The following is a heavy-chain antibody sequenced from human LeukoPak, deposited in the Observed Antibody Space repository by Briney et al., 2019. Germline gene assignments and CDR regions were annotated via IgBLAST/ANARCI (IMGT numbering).Heavy chain of an antibody. J-gene: IGHJ4*02. CDR3: ATTYYYGSGSYSLVY. CDR1: GGSISSYY. D-gene: IGHD3-10*01. V-gene: IGHV4-59*01. CDR2: IYYSGST. Sequence: PSETLSLTCTVSGGSISSYYWSWIRQPPGKGLEWIGYIYYSGSTNYSPSLKSRVTISEDASKNQFSLKLSSVTAADTAVYYCATTYYYGSGSYSLVYWGQGTLVTVSS.